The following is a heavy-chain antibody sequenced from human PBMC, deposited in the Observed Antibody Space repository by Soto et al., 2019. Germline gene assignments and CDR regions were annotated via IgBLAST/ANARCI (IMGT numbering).Heavy chain of an antibody. Sequence: ASVKVSCKASGYTFTGYYMHWVRQAPGQGLEWMGWINPNSGGTNYAQKFQGWVTMTRDTSISTAYMELRRLRSDDTAVYYCARAPRRFFAAYSRSYGMDVWGQGTKVTVYS. CDR3: ARAPRRFFAAYSRSYGMDV. D-gene: IGHD6-13*01. V-gene: IGHV1-2*04. CDR1: GYTFTGYY. CDR2: INPNSGGT. J-gene: IGHJ6*02.